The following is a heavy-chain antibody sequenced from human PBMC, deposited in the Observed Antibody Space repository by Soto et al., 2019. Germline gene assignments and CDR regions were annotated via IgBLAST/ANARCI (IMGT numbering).Heavy chain of an antibody. CDR1: GDSISSSSSY. D-gene: IGHD3-22*01. J-gene: IGHJ3*01. CDR2: IYYGGST. Sequence: LXLTCTVSGDSISSSSSYWVWIRQPPGKGLEWVGSIYYGGSTYYNPTLQSRVTISVDTSKNLFSLNLRSVTAADTAIYYCARRGLMIVPLWGQGTMVTVSS. CDR3: ARRGLMIVPL. V-gene: IGHV4-39*01.